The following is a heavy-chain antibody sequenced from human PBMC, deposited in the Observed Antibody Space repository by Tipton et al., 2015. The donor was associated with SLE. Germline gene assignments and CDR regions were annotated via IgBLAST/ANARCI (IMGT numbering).Heavy chain of an antibody. CDR2: ISSSGSSI. D-gene: IGHD6-19*01. CDR3: ARESPLAGNAFDI. CDR1: GFTFSSFE. J-gene: IGHJ3*02. V-gene: IGHV3-48*03. Sequence: SLRLSCAAAGFTFSSFEMNWVRQAPGKGLEWVSYISSSGSSIYYADSVKGRFTISRDNAKNSLYLQMNSLRAEDTAVYYCARESPLAGNAFDIWGQGTMVTVSS.